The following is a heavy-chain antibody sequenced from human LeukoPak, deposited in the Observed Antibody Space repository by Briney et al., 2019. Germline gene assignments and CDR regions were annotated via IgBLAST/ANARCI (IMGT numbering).Heavy chain of an antibody. D-gene: IGHD2-2*01. CDR3: ARHRNWRYCSSASCYSGRITMIGYAFDI. J-gene: IGHJ3*02. CDR1: GGSISSYY. Sequence: PSETLSLTCTVSGGSISSYYWSWIRQPPGKGLEWIGYIYYSGSTNYNPSLKSRVTISVDTSKNQFSLKLSSVTAADTAVYYCARHRNWRYCSSASCYSGRITMIGYAFDIWGQGTMVTVSS. V-gene: IGHV4-59*08. CDR2: IYYSGST.